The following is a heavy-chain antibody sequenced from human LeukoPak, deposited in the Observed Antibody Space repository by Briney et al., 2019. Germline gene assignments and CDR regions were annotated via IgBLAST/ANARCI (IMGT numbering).Heavy chain of an antibody. V-gene: IGHV4-59*01. Sequence: KPSETLSLTCTVSGGSISSYYWSWIRQPPGKGLEWIGYIYNSGSTNYNPSLKSRVTISVDTSKNQFSLKLSSVTAADTAVYYCARGTMVRGVIDHYYFDYWGQGTLVTVSS. CDR2: IYNSGST. CDR1: GGSISSYY. J-gene: IGHJ4*02. D-gene: IGHD3-10*01. CDR3: ARGTMVRGVIDHYYFDY.